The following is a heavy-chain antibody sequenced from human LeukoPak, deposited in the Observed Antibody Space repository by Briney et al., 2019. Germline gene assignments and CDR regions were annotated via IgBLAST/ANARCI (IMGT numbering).Heavy chain of an antibody. D-gene: IGHD3-9*01. CDR1: GFTFSGYG. CDR3: ARHVWGVLTGYSHDAFDI. CDR2: IWSDGSNK. V-gene: IGHV3-33*01. J-gene: IGHJ3*02. Sequence: AGKSLRLSCATSGFTFSGYGMHWVRQAPGKGLEWVTVIWSDGSNKYYADSVKGRFTISRDNSKNTLYLQMNSLRAEDTAVYYCARHVWGVLTGYSHDAFDIWGQGTMVTVSS.